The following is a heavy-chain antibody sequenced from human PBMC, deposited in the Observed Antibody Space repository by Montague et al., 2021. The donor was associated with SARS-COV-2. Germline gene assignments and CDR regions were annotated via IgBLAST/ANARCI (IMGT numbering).Heavy chain of an antibody. CDR2: IYYSGST. V-gene: IGHV4-59*01. J-gene: IGHJ6*03. D-gene: IGHD3-3*01. Sequence: SETLSLTCTVSGVSISSYYWSWIRQPPGKGLEWIGYIYYSGSTNYNPSLKSRVTISVDTSKNQFSLKLSSVTAADTAVYYCARALVPEEWLFGGDYYYYMDVWGKGTTVTVSS. CDR3: ARALVPEEWLFGGDYYYYMDV. CDR1: GVSISSYY.